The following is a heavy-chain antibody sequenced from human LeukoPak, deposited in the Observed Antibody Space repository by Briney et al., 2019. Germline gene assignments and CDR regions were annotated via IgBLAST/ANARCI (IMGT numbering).Heavy chain of an antibody. Sequence: SETLSLTCTVSGGSISTYYWSWIRQPAGKGLEWIGRIYPGGSTDYNPSLRSRVTISVDTSKNHFSLRLTSVTAADTAVYFCARAADYGDSNFDYWGQGTLVTVSS. J-gene: IGHJ4*02. CDR1: GGSISTYY. V-gene: IGHV4-4*07. CDR2: IYPGGST. CDR3: ARAADYGDSNFDY. D-gene: IGHD4-17*01.